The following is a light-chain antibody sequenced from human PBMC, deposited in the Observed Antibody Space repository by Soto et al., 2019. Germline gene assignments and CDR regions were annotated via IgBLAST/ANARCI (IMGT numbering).Light chain of an antibody. Sequence: QSALTQPRSVSGSPGQSVTITCTGTSSDVGGYDYVSWCQQHPGKAPKLIIYDVTKRPSGVPDRFSGSKSGITASLTISGLQAEDEADYYCSSSAGSYTWVFGGGTKLTVL. CDR1: SSDVGGYDY. J-gene: IGLJ2*01. V-gene: IGLV2-11*01. CDR3: SSSAGSYTWV. CDR2: DVT.